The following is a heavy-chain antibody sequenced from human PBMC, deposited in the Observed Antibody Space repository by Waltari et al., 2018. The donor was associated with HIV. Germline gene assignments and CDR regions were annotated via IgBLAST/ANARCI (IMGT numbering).Heavy chain of an antibody. J-gene: IGHJ3*01. D-gene: IGHD3-10*01. Sequence: QLQLQESGPGLAKPSATLSLTCTVSGGSVTNYYWSWIRQPPGKGLEWIGYLYHSGSTNYNPSLKSRVTTSVDTSKNRFSLNLTSVTAADTAVYYCARHSGSMGGAFDVWGQGTMVTVSS. CDR1: GGSVTNYY. CDR2: LYHSGST. CDR3: ARHSGSMGGAFDV. V-gene: IGHV4-59*08.